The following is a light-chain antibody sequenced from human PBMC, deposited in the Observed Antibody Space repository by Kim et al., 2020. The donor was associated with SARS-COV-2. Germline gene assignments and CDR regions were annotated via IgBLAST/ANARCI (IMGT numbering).Light chain of an antibody. CDR3: AAWDDSLNGPHVV. J-gene: IGLJ2*01. CDR1: SSNIGSNT. V-gene: IGLV1-44*01. CDR2: SNN. Sequence: ELTQPPSASGTPGQRVTISCSGSSSNIGSNTVNWYQQLPGTAPKLLIYSNNQRPSGVPDRFSGSKSGTSASLAISGPQSEDEADYYCAAWDDSLNGPHVVFGGGTQLTVL.